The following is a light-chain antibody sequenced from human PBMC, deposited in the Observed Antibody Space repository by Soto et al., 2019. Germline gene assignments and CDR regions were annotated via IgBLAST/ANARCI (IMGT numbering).Light chain of an antibody. Sequence: EIVLTQSPGTLSFSPGERATLSSRASQSVSNNYLAWYQHIPGQAPRVLIYAASNRATGIPDRFSGSGSGTDFTLTISRLEPEDFAVYYCQQYGNSWSFGQGTKVEIK. J-gene: IGKJ1*01. V-gene: IGKV3-20*01. CDR3: QQYGNSWS. CDR1: QSVSNNY. CDR2: AAS.